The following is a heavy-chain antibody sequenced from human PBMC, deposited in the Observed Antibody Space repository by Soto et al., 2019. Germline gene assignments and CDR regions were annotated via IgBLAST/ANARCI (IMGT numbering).Heavy chain of an antibody. V-gene: IGHV3-23*01. CDR3: ARDRSTDFGLDV. D-gene: IGHD3-3*01. Sequence: GGSLRLSCVASGFTFSDYVMSWVRQVPGKGLEWVSSISDGGERTDYRDSVRGRFTISRDNARFTLHLQMNSLRVDDTATYFCARDRSTDFGLDVWGQGTSVPVSS. J-gene: IGHJ6*02. CDR2: ISDGGERT. CDR1: GFTFSDYV.